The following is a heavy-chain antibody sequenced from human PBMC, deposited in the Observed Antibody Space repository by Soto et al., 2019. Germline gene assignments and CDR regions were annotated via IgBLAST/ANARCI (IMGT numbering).Heavy chain of an antibody. D-gene: IGHD2-15*01. CDR1: GFTFSSYW. J-gene: IGHJ2*01. Sequence: EVQLVESGGGLVQPGGSLRLSCAASGFTFSSYWMHWVRQSPGKGLVWVSRINSDGRRTSYADSVKGRFTISRDNAKNTLYLQMNRLRAEDTAVYYCARGGRLHWYFDLWGRGTLVTVSS. CDR2: INSDGRRT. V-gene: IGHV3-74*01. CDR3: ARGGRLHWYFDL.